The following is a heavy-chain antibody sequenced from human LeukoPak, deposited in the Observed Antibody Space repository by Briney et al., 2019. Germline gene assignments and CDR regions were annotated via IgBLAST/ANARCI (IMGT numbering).Heavy chain of an antibody. D-gene: IGHD3-22*01. J-gene: IGHJ1*01. Sequence: AASVKVSCKASGYTFTSYAMNWVRQAPGQGLEWMGWINTNTGNPTYAQGFTGRFVFSLDTSVSTAYLQISSLKAEDTAAYYCARDRYYYDSSGQNKYFQHWGQGTLVTVSS. CDR3: ARDRYYYDSSGQNKYFQH. CDR1: GYTFTSYA. CDR2: INTNTGNP. V-gene: IGHV7-4-1*02.